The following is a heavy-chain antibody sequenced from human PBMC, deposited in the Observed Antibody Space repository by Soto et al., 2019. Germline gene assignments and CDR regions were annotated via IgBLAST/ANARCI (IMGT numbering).Heavy chain of an antibody. CDR1: GGSITSSPSY. D-gene: IGHD2-8*02. CDR3: ARPRHHTALVFDY. J-gene: IGHJ4*02. Sequence: PSETLSLTCTVSGGSITSSPSYWGWIRQPPGKGLEWIGRTYFGGSTYYNPSLTGPDTISVDTPKNQVSLNLNSVTAADTAVYYCARPRHHTALVFDYWGQGALVTVSS. V-gene: IGHV4-39*01. CDR2: TYFGGST.